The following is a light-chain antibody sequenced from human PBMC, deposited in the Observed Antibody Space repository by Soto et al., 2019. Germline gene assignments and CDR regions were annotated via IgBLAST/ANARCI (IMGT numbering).Light chain of an antibody. Sequence: ETVLTQAPGTLSLSPGESATLSCRASQSVSSSQVAWYQQKPGQAPRLIIYGASSRATGIPDRFRGVGSETDFTLTINRLEPEDFAVYYCQQYDTAPHTFGQGTKLEIK. J-gene: IGKJ2*01. CDR2: GAS. CDR3: QQYDTAPHT. CDR1: QSVSSSQ. V-gene: IGKV3-20*01.